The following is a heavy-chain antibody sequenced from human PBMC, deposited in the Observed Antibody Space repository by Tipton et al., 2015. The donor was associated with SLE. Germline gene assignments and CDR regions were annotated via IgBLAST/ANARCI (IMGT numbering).Heavy chain of an antibody. CDR2: ISSSSSYT. CDR1: GFTFSSYE. V-gene: IGHV3-48*03. J-gene: IGHJ4*02. CDR3: ARGTVTTSGYFDY. Sequence: GSLRLSCAASGFTFSSYEMNWVRQAPGKGLEWVSYISSSSSYTNYADSVKGRFTISRDNAKNSLYLQMNSLRAEDTAVYYCARGTVTTSGYFDYWGQGTLVTVSS. D-gene: IGHD4-11*01.